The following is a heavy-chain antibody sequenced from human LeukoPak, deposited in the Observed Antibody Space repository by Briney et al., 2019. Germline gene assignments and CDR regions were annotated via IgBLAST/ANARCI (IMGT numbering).Heavy chain of an antibody. D-gene: IGHD3-22*01. V-gene: IGHV4-38-2*02. Sequence: SETLSLTCTVSGYSISSGYYWGWIRQPPGKGLEWIGSIYHSGSTYYNPSLKSRVTISVDTSKNQFSLRLSSVTAADTAVYYCAKESYDSSAYYYPVFNWFDPWGQGTLVTVSS. CDR2: IYHSGST. CDR3: AKESYDSSAYYYPVFNWFDP. CDR1: GYSISSGYY. J-gene: IGHJ5*02.